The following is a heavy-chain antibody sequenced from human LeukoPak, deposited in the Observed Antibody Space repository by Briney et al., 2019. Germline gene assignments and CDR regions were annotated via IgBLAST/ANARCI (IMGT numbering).Heavy chain of an antibody. D-gene: IGHD3-22*01. V-gene: IGHV4-59*01. CDR1: GGSISSYY. J-gene: IGHJ4*02. Sequence: SETLSLTCTVSGGSISSYYWSWIRQPPGKGLEWIGYIYYSGSTNYNPSLKSRVTISVDTSKNQFSLKLSSVTAADTAVYYCARVKTYYYDSSGYFSGGLDYWGQGTLVAVSS. CDR3: ARVKTYYYDSSGYFSGGLDY. CDR2: IYYSGST.